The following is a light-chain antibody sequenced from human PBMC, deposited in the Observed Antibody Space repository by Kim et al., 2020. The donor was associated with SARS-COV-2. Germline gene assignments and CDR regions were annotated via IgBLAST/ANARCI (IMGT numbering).Light chain of an antibody. J-gene: IGLJ3*02. V-gene: IGLV7-46*01. Sequence: PEGTVTPSCGSSTGAVSSDHYPYWLQQQPGHAPRTLIYDTSNQPSWTPARFSGSLLGGNAALTLSGAQPEDDAEYYCLLSYSGAWVFGGGTQLTVL. CDR2: DTS. CDR3: LLSYSGAWV. CDR1: TGAVSSDHY.